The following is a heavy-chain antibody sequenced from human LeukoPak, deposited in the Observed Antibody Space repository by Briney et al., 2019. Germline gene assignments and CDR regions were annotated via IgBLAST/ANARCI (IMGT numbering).Heavy chain of an antibody. V-gene: IGHV1-46*01. Sequence: ASVKVSCKASGYTFTSYYMHWVRQAPGQGLEWMGIINPSGGSTSYAQKFQGRVTMTRDTSTSTVYMELSSQRSEDTAVYYCARVGGGFWFDPWGQGTLVTVSS. J-gene: IGHJ5*02. CDR1: GYTFTSYY. D-gene: IGHD3-3*01. CDR3: ARVGGGFWFDP. CDR2: INPSGGST.